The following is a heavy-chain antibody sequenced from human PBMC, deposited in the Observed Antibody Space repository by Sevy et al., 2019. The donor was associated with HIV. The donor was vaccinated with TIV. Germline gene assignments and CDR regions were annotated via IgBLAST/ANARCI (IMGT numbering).Heavy chain of an antibody. CDR3: ARSHYYDSGGLDHFDV. CDR2: IFHTGNT. J-gene: IGHJ3*01. D-gene: IGHD3-22*01. Sequence: SETLSLTCAVSGYSIISGYYWGWIRQPPGKELEWIASIFHTGNTYSNPSLKSRVTISLDKSKNQFSLNLRSVTAADTAVYYCARSHYYDSGGLDHFDVWGQGTMVTVSS. V-gene: IGHV4-38-2*01. CDR1: GYSIISGYY.